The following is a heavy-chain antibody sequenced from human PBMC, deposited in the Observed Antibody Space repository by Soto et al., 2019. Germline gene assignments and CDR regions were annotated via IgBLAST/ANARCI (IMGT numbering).Heavy chain of an antibody. V-gene: IGHV3-7*01. D-gene: IGHD2-15*01. J-gene: IGHJ4*02. CDR3: ASVPYCSGGSCSGWSFDY. CDR2: IKQDGSEK. CDR1: GFTFSSYW. Sequence: GGSLRLSCAASGFTFSSYWMSWVRQAPGKGLEWVANIKQDGSEKYYVDSVKGRFTISRDNAKNSLYLQMNSLRAEDTAVYYCASVPYCSGGSCSGWSFDYWGQGTLVTVSS.